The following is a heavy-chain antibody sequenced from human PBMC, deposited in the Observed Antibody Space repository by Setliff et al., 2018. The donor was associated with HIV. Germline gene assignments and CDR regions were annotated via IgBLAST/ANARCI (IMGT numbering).Heavy chain of an antibody. CDR1: GGTFSGYA. D-gene: IGHD6-19*01. CDR3: ARKYTGGPLDY. J-gene: IGHJ4*02. Sequence: ASVKVSCKASGGTFSGYAISWVRQAPGQGLEWMGGIIPIFGTANYAQKFQGRVTITTDESTSTAYMELSNLRSEDTAVYYCARKYTGGPLDYWGQGTLVTVSS. V-gene: IGHV1-69*05. CDR2: IIPIFGTA.